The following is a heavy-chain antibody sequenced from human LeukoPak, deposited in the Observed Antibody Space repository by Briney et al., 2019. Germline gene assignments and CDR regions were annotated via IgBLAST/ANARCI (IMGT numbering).Heavy chain of an antibody. CDR2: INSDGSHT. Sequence: GSLRLSCAASGFTFSSYWMNWVRQAPGKGLVWVSRINSDGSHTDYADSVKGRFTISRDNAKNTLDLQMNSLRADDTAVYYCASHSTFVGGATESIDFWGQGTLVTVSS. V-gene: IGHV3-74*01. D-gene: IGHD1-26*01. CDR3: ASHSTFVGGATESIDF. CDR1: GFTFSSYW. J-gene: IGHJ4*02.